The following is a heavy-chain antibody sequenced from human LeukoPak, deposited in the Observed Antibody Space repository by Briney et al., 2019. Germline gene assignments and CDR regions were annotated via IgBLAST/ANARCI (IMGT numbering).Heavy chain of an antibody. J-gene: IGHJ6*02. CDR1: GYTFTSYA. V-gene: IGHV1-3*01. D-gene: IGHD3-22*01. CDR2: INAGNGNT. Sequence: ASVKVSCKASGYTFTSYAMHWVRQAPGQRLEWMGWINAGNGNTKYSQKFQGRVTITRDTSASTAYMELSSLRSEDTAVYYCARDPRWLSLYYYGMDVWGQGTTVTVSS. CDR3: ARDPRWLSLYYYGMDV.